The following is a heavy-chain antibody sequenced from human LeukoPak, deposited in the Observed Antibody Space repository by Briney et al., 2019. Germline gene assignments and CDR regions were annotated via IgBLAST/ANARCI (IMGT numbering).Heavy chain of an antibody. J-gene: IGHJ4*02. Sequence: GGSLRLSCAASGFSFSTYAMSWVRQAPGKGLEWVSSIIATGDSTYYADSVKGRFTISRDNSKNTVFLQMNSLRAEDTAVYYCAKWGDYDVLTGYYVSDYWGQGTLVTVSS. V-gene: IGHV3-23*01. CDR1: GFSFSTYA. D-gene: IGHD3-9*01. CDR2: IIATGDST. CDR3: AKWGDYDVLTGYYVSDY.